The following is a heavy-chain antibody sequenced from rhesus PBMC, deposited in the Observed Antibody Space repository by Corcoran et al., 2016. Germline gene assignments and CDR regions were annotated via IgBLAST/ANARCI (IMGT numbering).Heavy chain of an antibody. D-gene: IGHD6-13*01. CDR3: ARDRYGIFDY. Sequence: QVQLQESGPGLVQPSEPLSLPCAVSGYSFSRGYGWGWIRQPPGKGLEWSGQIYGGSGSTYYNPSLKSRVTVSKDTSKNQFSLKLSSVTAADTAVYYCARDRYGIFDYWGQGVLVTVSS. J-gene: IGHJ4*01. V-gene: IGHV4-127*01. CDR2: IYGGSGST. CDR1: GYSFSRGYG.